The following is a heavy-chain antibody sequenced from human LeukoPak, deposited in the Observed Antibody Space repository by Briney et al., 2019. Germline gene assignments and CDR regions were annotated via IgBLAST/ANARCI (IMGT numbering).Heavy chain of an antibody. V-gene: IGHV5-51*01. CDR2: IYPGDSDT. CDR3: ARHPTTYSSSYYFDY. J-gene: IGHJ4*02. D-gene: IGHD6-6*01. Sequence: GESLKISCKGSGYSLTSYWIGWVRQMPGKGLEWMGIIYPGDSDTRYSPSFQGQVTISADKSISTAYLQWSSLKASDTAMYYCARHPTTYSSSYYFDYWGQGTLVTVSS. CDR1: GYSLTSYW.